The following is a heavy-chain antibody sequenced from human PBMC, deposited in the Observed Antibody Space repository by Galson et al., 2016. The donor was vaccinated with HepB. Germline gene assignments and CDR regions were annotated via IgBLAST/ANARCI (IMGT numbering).Heavy chain of an antibody. CDR3: AKKDYVWGREDL. J-gene: IGHJ5*02. CDR1: GFTFSSYA. V-gene: IGHV3-23*01. Sequence: SLRLSCAASGFTFSSYAMSWVRQAPGKGLEWVSTISASGHSTYYADSVKGQFTISRDNSKNTLYLQMNSLRAEDTAIYYCAKKDYVWGREDLWGQGTLVTVSS. CDR2: ISASGHST. D-gene: IGHD3-16*01.